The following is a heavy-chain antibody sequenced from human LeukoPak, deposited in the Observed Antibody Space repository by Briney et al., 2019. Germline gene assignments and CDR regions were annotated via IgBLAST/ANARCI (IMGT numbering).Heavy chain of an antibody. CDR3: ARGAIDSSGYPFDY. J-gene: IGHJ4*02. Sequence: SGGSLRLSCAASGFTFSSYAMSWVRQAPGKGLEWVSAIGGSGGSTYYADSVKGRFTISRDNSKNTLYLQMNSLRAEDTAVYYCARGAIDSSGYPFDYWGQGTLVTVSS. CDR2: IGGSGGST. V-gene: IGHV3-23*01. D-gene: IGHD3-22*01. CDR1: GFTFSSYA.